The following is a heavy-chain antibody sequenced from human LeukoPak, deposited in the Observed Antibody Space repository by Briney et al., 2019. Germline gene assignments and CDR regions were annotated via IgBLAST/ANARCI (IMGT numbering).Heavy chain of an antibody. J-gene: IGHJ4*02. CDR1: GFTFDDYA. Sequence: GRSLRLSCAASGFTFDDYAMHWVRQAPGKGLEWVAFIRYDGSNKYYADSVKGRFTISRDNSKNTLYLQMNSLRAEDTAVYYCATGPPRNVPTAGDYWGQGTLVTVSS. CDR2: IRYDGSNK. V-gene: IGHV3-30*02. CDR3: ATGPPRNVPTAGDY. D-gene: IGHD6-13*01.